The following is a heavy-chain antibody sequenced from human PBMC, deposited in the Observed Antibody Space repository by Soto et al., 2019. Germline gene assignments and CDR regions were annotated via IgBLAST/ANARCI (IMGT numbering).Heavy chain of an antibody. D-gene: IGHD6-13*01. V-gene: IGHV4-31*03. CDR3: ARGDSSSWYWFDP. Sequence: QVQLQESGPGLVKPSQTLSLTCTVSGGSISSGGYYWSWIRQHPGKGLEWIGYIYDSGSTYYNPSLQSRVTISVDTSKNQFSLKLSSVAAADTAVYYCARGDSSSWYWFDPWGQGTLVTVSS. CDR2: IYDSGST. J-gene: IGHJ5*02. CDR1: GGSISSGGYY.